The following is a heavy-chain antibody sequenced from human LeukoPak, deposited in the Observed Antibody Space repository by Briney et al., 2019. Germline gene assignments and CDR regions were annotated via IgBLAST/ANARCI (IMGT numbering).Heavy chain of an antibody. D-gene: IGHD4-17*01. CDR2: ISYIGST. V-gene: IGHV4-59*11. J-gene: IGHJ3*02. CDR1: DDSFSSHY. CDR3: ARDLVTVTKGFDI. Sequence: SETLSLTCAVSDDSFSSHYWTWIRQPPGKGLEWIGYISYIGSTNYNPSLKSRVTISIDTSRSQFSLRLSSVTAADTAVYYCARDLVTVTKGFDIWGQGTMVSVSS.